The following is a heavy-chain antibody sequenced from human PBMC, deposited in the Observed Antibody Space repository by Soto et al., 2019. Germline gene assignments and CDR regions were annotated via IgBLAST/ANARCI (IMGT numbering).Heavy chain of an antibody. Sequence: ASVKVSCKASGGTFSSYAIHWVRQAPGQRLEWMGWINAGNGNTKYSQKFQGRVTITRDTSASTAYMELSSLRSEDTAVYYCASESYGGEFDYWGQGTLVTVSS. CDR1: GGTFSSYA. D-gene: IGHD4-17*01. V-gene: IGHV1-3*01. J-gene: IGHJ4*02. CDR3: ASESYGGEFDY. CDR2: INAGNGNT.